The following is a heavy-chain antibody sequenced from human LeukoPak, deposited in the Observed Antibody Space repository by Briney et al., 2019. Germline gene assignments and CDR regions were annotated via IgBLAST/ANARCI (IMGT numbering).Heavy chain of an antibody. J-gene: IGHJ4*02. CDR1: GYSISSGYY. CDR2: IYYSGST. V-gene: IGHV4-38-2*02. Sequence: SETLSLTCTVSGYSISSGYYWGWIRQPPGKGLEWIGSIYYSGSTYYNPSLKSRVTISVDTSKNQFSLKLSSVTAADTAVYYCARDWQQLVDYWGQGTLVTVSS. CDR3: ARDWQQLVDY. D-gene: IGHD6-13*01.